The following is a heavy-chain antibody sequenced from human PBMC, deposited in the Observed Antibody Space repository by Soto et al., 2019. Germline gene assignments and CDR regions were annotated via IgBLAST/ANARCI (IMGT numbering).Heavy chain of an antibody. CDR3: ARPHYYDSSGSYFSPLDY. Sequence: SVKVSCKASGGTFSSYASSWVRQAPGQGLEWMGGIIPIFGTANYAQKFQGRVTITADESTSTAYMELSSLRSEDTAVYYCARPHYYDSSGSYFSPLDYRGQGTLVTVSS. CDR2: IIPIFGTA. J-gene: IGHJ4*02. V-gene: IGHV1-69*01. CDR1: GGTFSSYA. D-gene: IGHD3-22*01.